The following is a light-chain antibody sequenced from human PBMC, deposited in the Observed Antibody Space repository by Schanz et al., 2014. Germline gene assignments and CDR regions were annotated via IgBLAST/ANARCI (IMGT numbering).Light chain of an antibody. J-gene: IGLJ2*01. CDR2: DVS. V-gene: IGLV2-11*01. CDR1: SSDVGGYNY. CDR3: CSYVGHSTVL. Sequence: QSVLTQPRSVSGSPGQSVTISCTGTSSDVGGYNYVSWYQHHPDKAPKLIIYDVSKWPSGVSNRFSGSKSGNTASLTISGLQAEDEADYYCCSYVGHSTVLFGGGTKLTVL.